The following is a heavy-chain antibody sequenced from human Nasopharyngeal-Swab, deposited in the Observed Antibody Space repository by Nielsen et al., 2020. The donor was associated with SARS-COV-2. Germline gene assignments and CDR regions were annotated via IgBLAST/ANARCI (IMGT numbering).Heavy chain of an antibody. Sequence: SETLSLPCTVSGYSISSGYYWGWIRQPPGKGLEWIGSIYHSGSTYYNPSLKSRVTISVDTSKNQFSLKLSSVTAADTAVYYCARDHGMEYYGFNWFDPWGQGTLVTVSS. V-gene: IGHV4-38-2*02. CDR1: GYSISSGYY. CDR2: IYHSGST. D-gene: IGHD3-10*01. CDR3: ARDHGMEYYGFNWFDP. J-gene: IGHJ5*02.